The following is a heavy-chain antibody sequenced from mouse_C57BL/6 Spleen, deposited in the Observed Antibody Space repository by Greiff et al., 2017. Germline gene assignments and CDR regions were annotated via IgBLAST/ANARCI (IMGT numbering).Heavy chain of an antibody. D-gene: IGHD1-1*01. CDR3: AGVSRLGFAY. CDR1: GFSLTSYG. Sequence: VQLQESGPGLVAPSQTLSITCTVSGFSLTSYGVHWVRQPPGQGLEWLVVIWRDGSTTYNSAPKSRLGISTDNSKCQVFLTMNSLRTDDAAMYYCAGVSRLGFAYWGQGTLVTVSA. J-gene: IGHJ3*01. V-gene: IGHV2-6*03. CDR2: IWRDGST.